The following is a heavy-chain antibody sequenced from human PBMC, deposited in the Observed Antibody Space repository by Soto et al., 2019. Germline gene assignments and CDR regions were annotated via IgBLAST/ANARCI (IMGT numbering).Heavy chain of an antibody. V-gene: IGHV6-1*01. Sequence: QVQLQQSGPGLVKPSQTLSLTCAISGDSVSSNSAAWNWIRQSPSRGLEWLGRTYYRSKWYNDYAVSVKSRSTLNPDTSKNQFSVQLNSVTPEDTAVYYCARSSWSIAARSLDYWGQGTLVTVSS. D-gene: IGHD6-6*01. CDR1: GDSVSSNSAA. CDR2: TYYRSKWYN. J-gene: IGHJ4*02. CDR3: ARSSWSIAARSLDY.